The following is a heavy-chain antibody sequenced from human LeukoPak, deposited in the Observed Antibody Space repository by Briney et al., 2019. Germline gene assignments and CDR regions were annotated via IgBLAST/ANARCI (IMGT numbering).Heavy chain of an antibody. D-gene: IGHD1-26*01. CDR1: GFTVSSNY. CDR2: IYSGGST. Sequence: GGSLRLSCAASGFTVSSNYMSWVRQAPGKGLEWVSVIYSGGSTYYADSVKGRFTISRDNSKNTLYLQMNSLRAEDTAVYYCAKDRGSGSYYSSYWYFDLWGRGTLVTVSS. CDR3: AKDRGSGSYYSSYWYFDL. J-gene: IGHJ2*01. V-gene: IGHV3-53*01.